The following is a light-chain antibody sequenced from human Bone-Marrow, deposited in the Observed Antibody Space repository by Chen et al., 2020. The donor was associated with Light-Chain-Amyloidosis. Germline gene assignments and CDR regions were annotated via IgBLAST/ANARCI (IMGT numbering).Light chain of an antibody. CDR3: QSADSSGTYEVI. J-gene: IGLJ2*01. CDR1: DLPTKY. V-gene: IGLV3-25*03. Sequence: SYELTQPPSVSVSPGQTARITCSGDDLPTKYAYWYQQKPGEAPVLVIHRDTERPSGISERFSGSSSGTTATLTISGVQPEDEADDHCQSADSSGTYEVIFGGGTKLPVL. CDR2: RDT.